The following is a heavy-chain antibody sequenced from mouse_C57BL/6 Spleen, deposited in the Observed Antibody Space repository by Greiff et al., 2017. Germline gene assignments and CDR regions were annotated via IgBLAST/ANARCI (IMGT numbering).Heavy chain of an antibody. CDR1: GFTFSDYY. Sequence: EVQGVESGGGLVQPGGSLKLSCAASGFTFSDYYMYWVRQTPEKRLEWVAYISNGGGSTYYPDTVKGRFTISRDNAKNTLDLQMSRLKSEDTAMYYCARHYRAMDYWGQGTSVTVSS. D-gene: IGHD2-14*01. V-gene: IGHV5-12*01. J-gene: IGHJ4*01. CDR3: ARHYRAMDY. CDR2: ISNGGGST.